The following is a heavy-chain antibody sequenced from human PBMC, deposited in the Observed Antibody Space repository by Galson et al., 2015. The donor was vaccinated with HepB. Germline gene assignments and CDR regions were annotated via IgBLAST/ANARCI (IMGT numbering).Heavy chain of an antibody. J-gene: IGHJ4*02. CDR1: GFTLSGYW. Sequence: SLRLSCAASGFTLSGYWMTWVRQAPGKGLEWVANIKEGGGERYYVDSVKGRFTISRDNSKNTVYLQMNSLRAEDTAVYYCAKEGSFDFWSGYYIDYWGQGTLVTVSS. V-gene: IGHV3-7*03. CDR3: AKEGSFDFWSGYYIDY. D-gene: IGHD3-3*01. CDR2: IKEGGGER.